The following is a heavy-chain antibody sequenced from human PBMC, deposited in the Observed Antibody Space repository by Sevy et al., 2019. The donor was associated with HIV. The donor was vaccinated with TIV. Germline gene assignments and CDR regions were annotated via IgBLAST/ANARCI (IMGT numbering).Heavy chain of an antibody. D-gene: IGHD1-26*01. CDR3: ARETRMKWELLCCFGY. J-gene: IGHJ4*02. Sequence: GGSLRLSCAASGFTFSSYWMSWVRQAPGKGLEWVANIKQDGSEKYYVDSVKGRFTISRDNAKNSLYLQMNSLRAEDTAVYYCARETRMKWELLCCFGYWGQGTLVTV. CDR1: GFTFSSYW. CDR2: IKQDGSEK. V-gene: IGHV3-7*01.